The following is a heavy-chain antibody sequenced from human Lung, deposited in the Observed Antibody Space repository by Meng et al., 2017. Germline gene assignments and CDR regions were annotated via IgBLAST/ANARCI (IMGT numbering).Heavy chain of an antibody. J-gene: IGHJ4*02. CDR2: IYPFDSET. Sequence: GSLSLSCTGSGYKFIDYWIGWVRQMPGKGLEWMGIIYPFDSETTYSPSFQGQVTISADKSINTAYLQWSSLKASDTAMYYCARLADYGDYRPFDFWGQGTLVTVSS. D-gene: IGHD4-17*01. CDR1: GYKFIDYW. CDR3: ARLADYGDYRPFDF. V-gene: IGHV5-51*01.